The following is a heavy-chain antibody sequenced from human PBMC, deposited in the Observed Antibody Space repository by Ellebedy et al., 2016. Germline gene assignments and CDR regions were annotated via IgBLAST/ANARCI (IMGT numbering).Heavy chain of an antibody. Sequence: SETLSLTCTVSGGSMTGIHYYWGWIRQPPGQGLEWIGSVYYSGSTVSNPSLKSQITMSVDTSKNQFSVHLRSVTAADTAVYYCARNATGWYFDYWGQGALVTVSS. CDR2: VYYSGST. D-gene: IGHD6-19*01. CDR1: GGSMTGIHYY. V-gene: IGHV4-39*01. J-gene: IGHJ4*01. CDR3: ARNATGWYFDY.